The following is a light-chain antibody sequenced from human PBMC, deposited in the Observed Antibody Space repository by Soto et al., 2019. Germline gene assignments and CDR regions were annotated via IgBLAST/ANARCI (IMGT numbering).Light chain of an antibody. V-gene: IGKV3-20*01. Sequence: IVLTQSPGTLSLSPGERATLSCRASQTGSNSYLAWYQHKSGQAPRLLIYGVYTRASGIPDRFSGSGSGTEFTLTIKRMETEDSAVYFCQHYGYSQWTFGQGTKVDIK. CDR3: QHYGYSQWT. CDR1: QTGSNSY. J-gene: IGKJ1*01. CDR2: GVY.